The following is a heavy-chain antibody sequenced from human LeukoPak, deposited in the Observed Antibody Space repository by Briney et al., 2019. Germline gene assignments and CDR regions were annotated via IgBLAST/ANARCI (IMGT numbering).Heavy chain of an antibody. CDR1: GESFSGHY. V-gene: IGHV4-34*01. CDR2: INHSGST. Sequence: SSETLSLTCAVYGESFSGHYWTWIRQPPGRGLEWIGEINHSGSTTSNPSLNNRVTISVDTSKNQFSLKLTSVTAADTAVYYCARPRYGSGSLDSWGQGNLVTVSS. D-gene: IGHD3-10*01. J-gene: IGHJ4*02. CDR3: ARPRYGSGSLDS.